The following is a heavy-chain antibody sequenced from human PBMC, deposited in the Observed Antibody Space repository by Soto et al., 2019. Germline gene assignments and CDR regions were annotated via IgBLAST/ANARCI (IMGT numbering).Heavy chain of an antibody. CDR1: GYTFTSYD. Sequence: EASVKVSCKASGYTFTSYDINWVRQATGQGLEWMGWMNPNSGNTGYAQKFQGRVTMTRNTSISTAYMELSSLRSEDTAVYYCARGACSSTSCPIYYYYGMDVWGQGTTVTVSS. CDR2: MNPNSGNT. V-gene: IGHV1-8*01. D-gene: IGHD2-2*01. J-gene: IGHJ6*02. CDR3: ARGACSSTSCPIYYYYGMDV.